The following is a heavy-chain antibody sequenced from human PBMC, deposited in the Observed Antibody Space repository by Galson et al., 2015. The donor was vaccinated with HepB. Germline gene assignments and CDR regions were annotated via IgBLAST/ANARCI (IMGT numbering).Heavy chain of an antibody. V-gene: IGHV3-30*02. CDR2: IRYDGSNK. CDR1: GFTFSSYG. J-gene: IGHJ3*02. Sequence: SLRLSCAASGFTFSSYGMHWVRQAPGKGLEWVAFIRYDGSNKYYADSVKGRFTISRDNSKNTLYLQMNSLRAEDTAVYYCAKDFRYCSGGSCYRHAFDIWGQGTMVTVSS. D-gene: IGHD2-15*01. CDR3: AKDFRYCSGGSCYRHAFDI.